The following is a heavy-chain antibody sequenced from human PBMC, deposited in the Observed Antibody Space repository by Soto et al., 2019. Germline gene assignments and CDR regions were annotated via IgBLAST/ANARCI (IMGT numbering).Heavy chain of an antibody. V-gene: IGHV3-23*01. D-gene: IGHD2-15*01. CDR1: GFTFSRYA. CDR3: AKALGVDICIGGIFYSLLAY. J-gene: IGHJ4*02. CDR2: ISGSGGYS. Sequence: EVQLLESGGGLVQPGGSLRLSCADSGFTFSRYAMSWVRQAPGKGLEWVSSISGSGGYSYYADSVKGRFTISRDNYKNTLYLQMNILTADDTAVYYCAKALGVDICIGGIFYSLLAYRGQGTLVTVSS.